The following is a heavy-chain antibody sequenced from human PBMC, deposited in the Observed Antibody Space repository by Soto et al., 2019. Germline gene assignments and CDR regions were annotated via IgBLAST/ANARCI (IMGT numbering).Heavy chain of an antibody. J-gene: IGHJ6*02. D-gene: IGHD2-21*02. CDR2: IGRRSDI. CDR1: GFGFSTYS. Sequence: GGSLRLSCEASGFGFSTYSMHWVRQAPGKGLEWVSSIGRRSDIYYADSVKGRFTISRDNAKNSVSLQMNSLRDEDTAVYYCAREETAWPLAYGLDVWGQGTTVTVSS. V-gene: IGHV3-21*01. CDR3: AREETAWPLAYGLDV.